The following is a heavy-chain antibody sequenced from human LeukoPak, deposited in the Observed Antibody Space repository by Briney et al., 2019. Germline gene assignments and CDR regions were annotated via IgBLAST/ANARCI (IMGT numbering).Heavy chain of an antibody. CDR1: RYTFTGYY. CDR3: ARVVGSSTTNFDY. D-gene: IGHD6-6*01. J-gene: IGHJ4*02. V-gene: IGHV1-2*02. Sequence: ASLKVSCKASRYTFTGYYMHWVRQAPGQGLEWMGWINPNSGGTNYAQKFQGRVTMTRDTSISTAYMELSRLRSDDTAVYYCARVVGSSTTNFDYWGQGTLVT. CDR2: INPNSGGT.